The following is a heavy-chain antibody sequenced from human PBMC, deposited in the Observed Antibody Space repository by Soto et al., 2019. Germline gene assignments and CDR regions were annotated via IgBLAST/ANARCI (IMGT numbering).Heavy chain of an antibody. V-gene: IGHV3-23*01. J-gene: IGHJ5*02. CDR3: AKDRDSSGYNYNWFDP. D-gene: IGHD3-22*01. CDR2: ISGSGGST. CDR1: GFTFSSYA. Sequence: LRLSCAASGFTFSSYAMSWVRQAPGKGLEWVSAISGSGGSTYYADSVKGRFTISRDNSKNTLYLQMNSLRAEDTAVYYCAKDRDSSGYNYNWFDPWGQGTLVTVSS.